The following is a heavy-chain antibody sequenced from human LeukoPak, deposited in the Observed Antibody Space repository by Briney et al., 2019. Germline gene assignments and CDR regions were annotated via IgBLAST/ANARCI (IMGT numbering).Heavy chain of an antibody. CDR3: ARGPDVLLWFGELSATDY. Sequence: ASVKVSCKASGGTFSSYAISWVRQAPGQGLEWMGGIIPIFGTANYAQKFQGRVTITADESTSTAYMELSSLRSEDTAVYYCARGPDVLLWFGELSATDYWGQGTLVTVSS. J-gene: IGHJ4*02. D-gene: IGHD3-10*01. CDR1: GGTFSSYA. CDR2: IIPIFGTA. V-gene: IGHV1-69*13.